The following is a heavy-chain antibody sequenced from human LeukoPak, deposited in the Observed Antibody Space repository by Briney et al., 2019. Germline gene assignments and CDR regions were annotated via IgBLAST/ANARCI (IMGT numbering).Heavy chain of an antibody. J-gene: IGHJ4*02. V-gene: IGHV4-34*01. D-gene: IGHD1-14*01. CDR1: GGSFSGYY. CDR2: INHSGST. Sequence: SETLSLTCAVYGGSFSGYYWSWIRQPPGKGLEWIGEINHSGSTNYNPSLKSRVTISVDTSKNQFSLKLSSVTAADTAVYYCARGRSTFDYWGQGTLVTVSS. CDR3: ARGRSTFDY.